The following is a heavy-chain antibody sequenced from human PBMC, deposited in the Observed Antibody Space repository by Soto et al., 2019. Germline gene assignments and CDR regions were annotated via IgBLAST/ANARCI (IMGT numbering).Heavy chain of an antibody. Sequence: SETLSLTCAVYGGSFSGYYWSWIRQPPGKGLEWIGEINHSGSTNYNPSLKSRVTISVDTSKNQFSLKLSSVTAADTAVYYCAREGSSITMVRGADGENWFDPWGQGTLVTVSS. J-gene: IGHJ5*02. CDR2: INHSGST. CDR3: AREGSSITMVRGADGENWFDP. CDR1: GGSFSGYY. V-gene: IGHV4-34*01. D-gene: IGHD3-10*01.